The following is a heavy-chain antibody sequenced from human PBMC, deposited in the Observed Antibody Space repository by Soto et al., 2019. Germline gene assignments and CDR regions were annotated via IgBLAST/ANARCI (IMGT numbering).Heavy chain of an antibody. CDR3: ARGPGPYDILTGEWFDP. V-gene: IGHV1-69*16. D-gene: IGHD3-9*01. J-gene: IGHJ5*02. Sequence: SVKVSCKASGGTFSSYTISWVRQAPGQGLEWMGRIIPILGIANYAQKFQGRVTITRDASASTAYMELSSLRSEDTAVYYCARGPGPYDILTGEWFDPWGLG. CDR1: GGTFSSYT. CDR2: IIPILGIA.